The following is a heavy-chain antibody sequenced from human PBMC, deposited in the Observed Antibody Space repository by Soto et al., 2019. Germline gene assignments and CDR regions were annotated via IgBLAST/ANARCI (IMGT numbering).Heavy chain of an antibody. CDR2: IYYSGST. CDR1: GGSISSGDYY. CDR3: ARRWGTTFDY. V-gene: IGHV4-30-4*01. Sequence: SETLSLTCTVSGGSISSGDYYWSWIRQPPGKGLGWIGSIYYSGSTNYNPSLKSRVTISVDTSKNQFSLKLSSVTAADTAVYYCARRWGTTFDYWGQGTLVTVSS. D-gene: IGHD3-16*01. J-gene: IGHJ4*02.